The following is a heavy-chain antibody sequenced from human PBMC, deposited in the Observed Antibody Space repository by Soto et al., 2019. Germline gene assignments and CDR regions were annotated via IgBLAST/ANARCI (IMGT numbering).Heavy chain of an antibody. V-gene: IGHV1-3*01. J-gene: IGHJ6*02. CDR2: INAGNGNT. CDR1: GYTFTSYA. Sequence: TSVKVCCKASGYTFTSYAMHSVRQAPGQRLEWMGWINAGNGNTKYSQKFQGRVTITRDTSASTAYMELSSLRSEDTAVYYCARDPSYYGMDVWGQGTTVTVSS. CDR3: ARDPSYYGMDV.